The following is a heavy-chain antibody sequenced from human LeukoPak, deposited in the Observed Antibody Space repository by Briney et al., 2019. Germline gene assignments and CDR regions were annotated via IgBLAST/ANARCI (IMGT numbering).Heavy chain of an antibody. J-gene: IGHJ4*02. V-gene: IGHV3-48*03. D-gene: IGHD2-15*01. CDR2: ISSSGSTI. CDR3: ARESSCSGGSCYSAGMDV. Sequence: GGSLRLSCAASGFTFSSYEMNWVRQAPGKGLEWVSYISSSGSTIYYADSVKGRFTISRDNAKNSLYLQMNSLRAEDTAVYYCARESSCSGGSCYSAGMDVWGQGTLVTVSS. CDR1: GFTFSSYE.